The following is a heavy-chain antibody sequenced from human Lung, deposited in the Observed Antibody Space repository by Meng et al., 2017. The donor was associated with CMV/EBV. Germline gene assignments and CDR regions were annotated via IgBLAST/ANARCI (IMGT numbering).Heavy chain of an antibody. CDR3: ARGRRNEPLFDY. J-gene: IGHJ4*02. CDR1: GDSFSTQT. D-gene: IGHD1-14*01. CDR2: LIAVFDKT. V-gene: IGHV1-69*13. Sequence: VQMLQSGARVKKPGASVKVACKTSGDSFSTQTFSWVRQAPGQGLEWMGGLIAVFDKTKAAPRFQDRVTFTADESTSTAYMELSSLTFDDTAVYFCARGRRNEPLFDYWGQGTLVTVSS.